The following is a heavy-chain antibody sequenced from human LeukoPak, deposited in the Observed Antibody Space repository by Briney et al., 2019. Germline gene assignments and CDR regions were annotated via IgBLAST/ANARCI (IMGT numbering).Heavy chain of an antibody. J-gene: IGHJ5*02. Sequence: GASVKVSCKASGGTFSSYAISWVRQAPGQGLEWMGGIIPIFGTADYAQKFQGRVTITTDESTSTAYMELSSLRSDDTAVYYCAREGRIAAAGTNWFDPWGQGTLVTVSS. D-gene: IGHD6-13*01. V-gene: IGHV1-69*05. CDR2: IIPIFGTA. CDR1: GGTFSSYA. CDR3: AREGRIAAAGTNWFDP.